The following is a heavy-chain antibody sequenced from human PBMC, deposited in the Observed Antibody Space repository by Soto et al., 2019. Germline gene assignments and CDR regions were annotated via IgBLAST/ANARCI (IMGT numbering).Heavy chain of an antibody. J-gene: IGHJ4*02. D-gene: IGHD6-25*01. CDR3: ARVDTLTAGVHY. Sequence: GGSLRLSCAGSGFSVSDIYMSWVRQAPGKGLEWVSLIYSDASTYYADSVKGRFAISRDNSKNTLFLQMNSLRAEDTAVYYCARVDTLTAGVHYWGLGTLVTVSS. CDR2: IYSDAST. CDR1: GFSVSDIY. V-gene: IGHV3-66*01.